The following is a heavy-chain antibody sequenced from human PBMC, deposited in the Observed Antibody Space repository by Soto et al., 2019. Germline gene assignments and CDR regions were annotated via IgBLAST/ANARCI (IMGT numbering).Heavy chain of an antibody. CDR1: GFTFSGHS. Sequence: EVQLMESGGDLVQPGGSLRLSCAASGFTFSGHSFHWVRQAPGKGPEHVSSISSNGGDTFYANSVRGRFTISRDSSKNTLYLQMASLRVEDTAVYYCARGSALGIWDPFASFDYWGQGTLVTVSS. D-gene: IGHD3-16*01. V-gene: IGHV3-64*01. J-gene: IGHJ4*02. CDR2: ISSNGGDT. CDR3: ARGSALGIWDPFASFDY.